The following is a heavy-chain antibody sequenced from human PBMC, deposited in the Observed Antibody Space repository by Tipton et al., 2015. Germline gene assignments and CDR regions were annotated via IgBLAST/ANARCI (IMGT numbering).Heavy chain of an antibody. J-gene: IGHJ2*01. D-gene: IGHD4-17*01. V-gene: IGHV4-61*05. Sequence: TLSLTCNVSGDSISNSHNFWSWIRQSPGKGLEWIGYIYSSATTSYSSALRSRVTISVDTSKNQFSLRLTSVTAADTAVYYCARVLYGDYSYFDLWGRGTLVTVSS. CDR3: ARVLYGDYSYFDL. CDR2: IYSSATT. CDR1: GDSISNSHNF.